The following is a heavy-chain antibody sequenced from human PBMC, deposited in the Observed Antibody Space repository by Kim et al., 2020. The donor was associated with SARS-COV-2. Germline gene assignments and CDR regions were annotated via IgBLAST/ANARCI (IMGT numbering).Heavy chain of an antibody. Sequence: ASVKVSCKASGYSFTTYGINWVRQAPGQGLEWMGWINTNTGNPTYVQGFTGRFVFSLDTSVSTAYLQISSLKAEETAIYYCARFSSGQPFPRRGSISFHYYGMDVWGQGTTVTVSS. CDR1: GYSFTTYG. J-gene: IGHJ6*02. CDR3: ARFSSGQPFPRRGSISFHYYGMDV. V-gene: IGHV7-4-1*02. CDR2: INTNTGNP. D-gene: IGHD3-10*01.